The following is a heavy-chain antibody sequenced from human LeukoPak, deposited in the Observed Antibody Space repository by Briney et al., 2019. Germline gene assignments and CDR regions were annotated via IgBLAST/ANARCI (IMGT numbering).Heavy chain of an antibody. D-gene: IGHD3-9*01. V-gene: IGHV1-46*01. CDR2: INPSGGST. Sequence: ASVKVSCKASGYTFTSYYMHWVRQAPGQGLEWMGIINPSGGSTSYVQKFQGRVTMTRDTSTSTVYMELSSLRSEDTAVYYCARSHGGILTGSNWYFDLWGRGTLVTVSS. CDR3: ARSHGGILTGSNWYFDL. J-gene: IGHJ2*01. CDR1: GYTFTSYY.